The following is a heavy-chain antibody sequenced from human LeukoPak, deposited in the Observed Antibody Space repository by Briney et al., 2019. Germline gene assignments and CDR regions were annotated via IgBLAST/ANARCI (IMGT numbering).Heavy chain of an antibody. CDR1: GFTFTNYA. CDR2: ISGSGGST. CDR3: AKRGYDSSGYYGYFDY. D-gene: IGHD3-22*01. Sequence: GGSLRLSCAASGFTFTNYAMSWVRQAPGKGLEWVAVISGSGGSTYYADSVKGRFTISRDNSKNTLYLQMNSLRAEDTAVYYCAKRGYDSSGYYGYFDYWGQGILVTVSS. J-gene: IGHJ4*02. V-gene: IGHV3-23*01.